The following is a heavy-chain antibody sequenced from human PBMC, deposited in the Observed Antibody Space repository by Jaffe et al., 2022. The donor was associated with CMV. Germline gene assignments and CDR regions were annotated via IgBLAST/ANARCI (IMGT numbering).Heavy chain of an antibody. CDR2: IDWDDDK. Sequence: QVTLRESGPALVKPTQTLTLTCTFSGFSLSTSGMCVSWIRQPPGKALEWLARIDWDDDKYYSTSLKTRLTISKDTSKNQVVLTMTNMDPVDTATYYCARDLVGATRMDGFDYWGQGTLVTVSS. V-gene: IGHV2-70*15. CDR1: GFSLSTSGMC. D-gene: IGHD1-26*01. J-gene: IGHJ4*02. CDR3: ARDLVGATRMDGFDY.